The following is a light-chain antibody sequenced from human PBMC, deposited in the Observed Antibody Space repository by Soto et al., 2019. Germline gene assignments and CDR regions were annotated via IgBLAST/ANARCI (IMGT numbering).Light chain of an antibody. V-gene: IGKV1-5*01. J-gene: IGKJ1*01. CDR1: QSISSW. CDR3: QQYNSYPET. CDR2: DAS. Sequence: DIQMTQYPSTLSASVGDRVTITCRASQSISSWLAWYQQKPGKAPKLLIYDASSLESGVPSRFSGSGSGTEFSLTISSLQPDDFATYCFQQYNSYPETFGQGTKVEIK.